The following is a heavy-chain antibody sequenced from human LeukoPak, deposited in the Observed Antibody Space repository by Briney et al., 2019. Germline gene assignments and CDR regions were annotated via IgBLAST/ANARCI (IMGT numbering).Heavy chain of an antibody. D-gene: IGHD1-26*01. CDR3: ARDDSGRRYAFDI. CDR1: GGTFSSYA. Sequence: SVKVSCKASGGTFSSYAISWVRQAPGQGLEWMGRIIPIFGTANFAQKFRGRVTITTDESTRTAYMELSSLRTEDTAVYYCARDDSGRRYAFDIWGQGTMVTVSS. CDR2: IIPIFGTA. J-gene: IGHJ3*02. V-gene: IGHV1-69*05.